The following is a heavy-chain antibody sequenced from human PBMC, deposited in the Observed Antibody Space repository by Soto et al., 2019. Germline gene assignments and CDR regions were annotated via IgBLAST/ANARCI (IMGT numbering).Heavy chain of an antibody. CDR1: GFTFSYYW. Sequence: EVRLVESEGGLVQPGGSLSLSCAASGFTFSYYWMHWVRQAPGQGLLWVSRIHSDGSSTTYADSVEGRFTISRDNAKISVSLHRNSPCVEDTGVYFCAGGDRGGFDLWGQGTMVTVSS. J-gene: IGHJ3*01. V-gene: IGHV3-74*01. D-gene: IGHD2-21*02. CDR2: IHSDGSST. CDR3: AGGDRGGFDL.